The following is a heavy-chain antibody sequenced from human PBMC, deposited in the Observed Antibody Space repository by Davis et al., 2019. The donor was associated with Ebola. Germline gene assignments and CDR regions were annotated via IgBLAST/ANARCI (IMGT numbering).Heavy chain of an antibody. CDR1: GYSINSNYY. CDR2: ISHGGSS. Sequence: SETLSLTCTVSGYSINSNYYWGWIRQPPGKGLEWIGTISHGGSSYYSPSLKSRVTISLDTSKNQFSLKLDSVTAADTAVYYCARANHANIYYYYMDVWGTGTTVTVSS. CDR3: ARANHANIYYYYMDV. D-gene: IGHD1-14*01. J-gene: IGHJ6*03. V-gene: IGHV4-38-2*02.